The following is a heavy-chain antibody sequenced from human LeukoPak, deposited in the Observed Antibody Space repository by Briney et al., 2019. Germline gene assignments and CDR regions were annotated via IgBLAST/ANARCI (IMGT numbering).Heavy chain of an antibody. CDR1: GFTFSSYS. J-gene: IGHJ4*02. D-gene: IGHD2-8*01. Sequence: PGGSLRLSCAASGFTFSSYSMNWVRQAPGKGLEWVSSISSSSSYIYYADSVKGRFTISRDNAKNSLYLQMNSLRAEDTAVYYCAKGANGVSSIDYWGQGTLVTVSS. CDR3: AKGANGVSSIDY. CDR2: ISSSSSYI. V-gene: IGHV3-21*01.